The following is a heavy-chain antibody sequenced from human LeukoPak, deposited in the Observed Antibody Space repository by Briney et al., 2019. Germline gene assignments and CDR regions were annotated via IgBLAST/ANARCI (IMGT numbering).Heavy chain of an antibody. D-gene: IGHD3-3*01. J-gene: IGHJ5*02. CDR2: INHSGST. V-gene: IGHV4-34*01. CDR1: GGSISGYY. Sequence: SETLSLTCTVSGGSISGYYWSWIRQPPGKGLEWIGEINHSGSTNYNPSLKSRVTISVDTSKNQFSLKLSSVTAADTAVYYCARGGRFLEWLNWFDPWGQGTLVTVSS. CDR3: ARGGRFLEWLNWFDP.